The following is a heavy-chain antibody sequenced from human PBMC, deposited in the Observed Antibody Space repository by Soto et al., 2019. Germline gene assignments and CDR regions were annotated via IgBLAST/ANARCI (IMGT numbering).Heavy chain of an antibody. J-gene: IGHJ5*02. V-gene: IGHV1-3*01. CDR3: ASSMVRGVSWFDP. D-gene: IGHD3-10*01. Sequence: ASVKVSCKASGYTFTCYAMHWVRQAPGQRLEWMGWINAGNGNTKYSQKFQGRVTITRDTSASTAYMELSSLRSEDTAVYYCASSMVRGVSWFDPWGQGTLVTVSS. CDR2: INAGNGNT. CDR1: GYTFTCYA.